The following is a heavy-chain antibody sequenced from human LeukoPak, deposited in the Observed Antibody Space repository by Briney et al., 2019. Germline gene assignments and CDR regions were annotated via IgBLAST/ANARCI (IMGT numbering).Heavy chain of an antibody. CDR1: GYIISSDYF. J-gene: IGHJ4*02. D-gene: IGHD3-10*01. V-gene: IGHV4-38-2*02. CDR3: VRENWGVDY. CDR2: VYHTGST. Sequence: SETLSLTCDVSGYIISSDYFWGWIRQPPGKGLEWIGSVYHTGSTYSNPSLKSRVTTSLDTSKNQFSLKLTPATAADTAVYYCVRENWGVDYWGQGTLVTVSS.